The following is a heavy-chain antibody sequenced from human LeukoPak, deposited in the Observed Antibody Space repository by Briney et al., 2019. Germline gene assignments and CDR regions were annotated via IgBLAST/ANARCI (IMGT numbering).Heavy chain of an antibody. Sequence: GGSLRLSCAASGFTFSSYAMSWVRQAPGKGLEWVSAISGSGGSTYYADSVKGRFTISRDNSKNTLYLQINSLRAEDTAVYYCAKDGVWFGEFPFDYWGQGTLVTVSS. D-gene: IGHD3-10*01. V-gene: IGHV3-23*01. CDR3: AKDGVWFGEFPFDY. J-gene: IGHJ4*02. CDR1: GFTFSSYA. CDR2: ISGSGGST.